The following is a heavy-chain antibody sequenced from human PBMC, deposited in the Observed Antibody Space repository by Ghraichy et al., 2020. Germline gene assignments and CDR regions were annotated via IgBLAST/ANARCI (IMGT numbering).Heavy chain of an antibody. Sequence: GSLILSCAASGFTFSGFSMNWVRQAPGKGLEWLSYITSSSRTISYADSVKGRFTISRDNAKNSLYLEMKSLTDEDTAVYYCARGSRVVRFFYYDGMDVWGQGTTVTVSS. D-gene: IGHD4-23*01. J-gene: IGHJ6*02. CDR1: GFTFSGFS. CDR2: ITSSSRTI. V-gene: IGHV3-48*02. CDR3: ARGSRVVRFFYYDGMDV.